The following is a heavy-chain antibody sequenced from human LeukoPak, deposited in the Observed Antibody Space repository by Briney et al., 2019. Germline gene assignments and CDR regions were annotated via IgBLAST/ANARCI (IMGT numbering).Heavy chain of an antibody. J-gene: IGHJ5*02. D-gene: IGHD3-22*01. CDR1: GGSFSGYY. Sequence: SETLSLTCAVYGGSFSGYYWSWIRQPPGKGLEWIGEINHSGSTNYNPSLKSRVTISVDTSKNQFSLKLSSVTAADTAVYYCARGVYYYDSSGYYYGNWFDPWGQGTLVTVSP. CDR3: ARGVYYYDSSGYYYGNWFDP. CDR2: INHSGST. V-gene: IGHV4-34*01.